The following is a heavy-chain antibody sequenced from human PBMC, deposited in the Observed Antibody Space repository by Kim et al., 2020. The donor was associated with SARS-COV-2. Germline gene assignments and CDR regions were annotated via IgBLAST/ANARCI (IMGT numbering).Heavy chain of an antibody. J-gene: IGHJ4*02. CDR2: ITSTSTYK. V-gene: IGHV3-21*01. CDR1: GFPFDTYT. D-gene: IGHD1-20*01. CDR3: ARADPSYSFGWYSWDDGRFYFEH. Sequence: GGSLRLSCAVSGFPFDTYTMDWVRQAPGKGLEWVSSITSTSTYKYYAASVKGRFTVSRDNAKRTLYLQMNSLRADDTAVYYCARADPSYSFGWYSWDDGRFYFEHWGQGAEVTVSP.